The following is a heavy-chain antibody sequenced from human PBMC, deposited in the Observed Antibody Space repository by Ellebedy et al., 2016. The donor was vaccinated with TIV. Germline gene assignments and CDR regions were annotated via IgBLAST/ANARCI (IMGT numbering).Heavy chain of an antibody. Sequence: MPSETLSLTCTVSGYSISSGYYWGWFRQPPGKGLEWIGSIYHSGSTYSNPSLKSRVTMSVDTSKNQFSLKLSSVTAADTAVYYCVRWVGHFDFWGQGTLVTVPS. CDR1: GYSISSGYY. J-gene: IGHJ4*02. CDR3: VRWVGHFDF. V-gene: IGHV4-38-2*02. D-gene: IGHD1-26*01. CDR2: IYHSGST.